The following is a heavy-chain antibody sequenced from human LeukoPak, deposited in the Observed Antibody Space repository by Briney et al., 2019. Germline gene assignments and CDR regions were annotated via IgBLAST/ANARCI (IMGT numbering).Heavy chain of an antibody. CDR2: IYHSGAT. D-gene: IGHD6-19*01. J-gene: IGHJ4*02. V-gene: IGHV4-38-2*02. CDR3: ARDLGMAGIAPVDY. Sequence: SETLSLTCTVSGYSISSGYYWGWIRQSPEKGLEWIGSIYHSGATYYNPSLKSRVTISVDTSKDQFSLKVTSVTAADTAVYYCARDLGMAGIAPVDYWGQGTLVTVSS. CDR1: GYSISSGYY.